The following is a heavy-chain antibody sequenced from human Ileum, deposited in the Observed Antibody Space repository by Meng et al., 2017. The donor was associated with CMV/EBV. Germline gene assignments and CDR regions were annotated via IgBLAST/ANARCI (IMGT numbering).Heavy chain of an antibody. Sequence: QRPLEESVPGLVKPSETLSLTCTVSGGSISRSTYYWGWIRQPPGKGLEWIGSIYSTGSTYYNPSLKSRLTISIDTSNNQFSLKLTSMTAADTAVYYCARGVYSYDASWGQGTLVTVSS. CDR3: ARGVYSYDAS. J-gene: IGHJ4*02. D-gene: IGHD5-18*01. CDR1: GGSISRSTYY. V-gene: IGHV4-39*07. CDR2: IYSTGST.